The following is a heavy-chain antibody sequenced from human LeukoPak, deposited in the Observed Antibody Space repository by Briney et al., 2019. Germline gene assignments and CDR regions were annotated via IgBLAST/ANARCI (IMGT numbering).Heavy chain of an antibody. J-gene: IGHJ4*02. CDR2: IKQDGSEK. CDR1: GFTFSSYW. CDR3: AKVVNSGNYYYFDY. D-gene: IGHD1-26*01. Sequence: TGGSLRLACAASGFTFSSYWMSWVRQAPGKGLEWLANIKQDGSEKYYVDSVKGRFTISRDNAKNSLYLQMNSLRAEDTAVYYCAKVVNSGNYYYFDYWGQGTLVTVPS. V-gene: IGHV3-7*03.